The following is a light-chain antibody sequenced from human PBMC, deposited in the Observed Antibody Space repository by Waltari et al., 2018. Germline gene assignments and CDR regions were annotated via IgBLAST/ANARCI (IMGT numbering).Light chain of an antibody. Sequence: DIQMTQSPSSLSASVGDRVTITCQASQDISNYLNWYQQKPGKAPKLLIYDASNLETGVPSRFSGSGAWTDVTFTISSLQPEDIATYYCQQYDNRPMYTLGQGTKLEIK. V-gene: IGKV1-33*01. CDR3: QQYDNRPMYT. J-gene: IGKJ2*01. CDR1: QDISNY. CDR2: DAS.